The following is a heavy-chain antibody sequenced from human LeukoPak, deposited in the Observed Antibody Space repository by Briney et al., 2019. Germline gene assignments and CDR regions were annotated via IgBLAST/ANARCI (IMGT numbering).Heavy chain of an antibody. D-gene: IGHD6-13*01. J-gene: IGHJ4*02. V-gene: IGHV1-2*02. CDR3: ARGSMAAAGNFDY. Sequence: ASVKVSFKASGYTFTGYYMHWVRQAPGQGLEWMGWINPNSGGTNYAQKFQGRVTMTRDTSISTAYMELSRLRSDDTAVYYCARGSMAAAGNFDYWGQGTLVTVSS. CDR2: INPNSGGT. CDR1: GYTFTGYY.